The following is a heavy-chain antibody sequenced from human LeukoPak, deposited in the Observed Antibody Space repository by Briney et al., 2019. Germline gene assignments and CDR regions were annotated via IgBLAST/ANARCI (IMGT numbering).Heavy chain of an antibody. V-gene: IGHV3-48*04. D-gene: IGHD1-26*01. Sequence: GGSLRLSCAASGFTFSSYSMNWVRQAPGKGLEWVSYISSSSSTIYYADSVKGRFTISRDNAKNSLYLQMNSLRAEDTALYYCAKAVVGPTGTSFDYWGQETLVTVSS. J-gene: IGHJ4*02. CDR3: AKAVVGPTGTSFDY. CDR2: ISSSSSTI. CDR1: GFTFSSYS.